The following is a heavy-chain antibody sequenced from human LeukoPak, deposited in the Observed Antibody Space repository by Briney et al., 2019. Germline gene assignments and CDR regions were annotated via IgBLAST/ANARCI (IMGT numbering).Heavy chain of an antibody. CDR3: AKLATSDTGETY. CDR2: INPSGDST. D-gene: IGHD3-16*01. Sequence: ASVKVSCKASGYTFTINHIPWVRQAPGQGLEWMGVINPSGDSTTYAQNFQGRVTMTRDTSTSTVYMELRSLRSEDTAIYYCAKLATSDTGETYWGQGTLVTVSS. CDR1: GYTFTINH. J-gene: IGHJ4*02. V-gene: IGHV1-46*01.